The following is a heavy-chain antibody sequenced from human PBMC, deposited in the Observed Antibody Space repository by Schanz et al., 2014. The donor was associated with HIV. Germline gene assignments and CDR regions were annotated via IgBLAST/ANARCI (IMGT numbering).Heavy chain of an antibody. J-gene: IGHJ4*02. CDR3: AKRTSYKFDS. Sequence: QVQLQESGPGLVKPSETLSLTCAVSGGSISRNYWTWIRQPPGKGLEWIGYIYFSGSTYLNPSLKSRVTILVDTSKNQFSLKLSSVTAADTAVYYCAKRTSYKFDSWGQGTPVTVSS. CDR1: GGSISRNY. V-gene: IGHV4-59*01. CDR2: IYFSGST. D-gene: IGHD3-10*01.